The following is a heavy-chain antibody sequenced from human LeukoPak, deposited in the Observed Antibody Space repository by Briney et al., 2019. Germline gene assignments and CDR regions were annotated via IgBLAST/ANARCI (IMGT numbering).Heavy chain of an antibody. Sequence: GGSLRLSCAASGFTFSSFDMTWVRQAPGKGLEWVSTISVSATNTYYADSVKGRFTISRDNSKNTLYLQMNSLRADDTAVYYCTTITSMRVVLISWGQGTLVTVSS. CDR1: GFTFSSFD. V-gene: IGHV3-23*01. D-gene: IGHD3-22*01. CDR3: TTITSMRVVLIS. J-gene: IGHJ1*01. CDR2: ISVSATNT.